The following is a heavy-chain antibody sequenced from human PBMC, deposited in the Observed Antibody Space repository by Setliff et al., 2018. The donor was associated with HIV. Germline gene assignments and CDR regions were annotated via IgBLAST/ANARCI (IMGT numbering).Heavy chain of an antibody. CDR2: INPSGST. Sequence: PSETLSLTCAVYGESFSGFYWNWIRQPPGKGLEWIGEINPSGSTNYNPSLKSRVTMSVDTSKNQFSLKVSSVNAADTAGFYCARGGYSYGFGRHRAYFQYWGQGTQVTVS. CDR3: ARGGYSYGFGRHRAYFQY. CDR1: GESFSGFY. D-gene: IGHD5-18*01. J-gene: IGHJ1*01. V-gene: IGHV4-34*01.